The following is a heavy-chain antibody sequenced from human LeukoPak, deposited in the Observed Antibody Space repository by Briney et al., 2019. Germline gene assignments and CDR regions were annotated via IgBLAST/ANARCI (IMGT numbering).Heavy chain of an antibody. CDR3: ARSCSGGSCYSWSFDY. Sequence: SETPSLTCTVSGGSISSGSYYWSWIRQPAGKGLEWIGRIYTSGSTNYNPSLKSRVTISVDTSKNQFSLKLSSVTAADTAVYYCARSCSGGSCYSWSFDYWGQGTLVTVSS. J-gene: IGHJ4*02. CDR2: IYTSGST. D-gene: IGHD2-15*01. CDR1: GGSISSGSYY. V-gene: IGHV4-61*02.